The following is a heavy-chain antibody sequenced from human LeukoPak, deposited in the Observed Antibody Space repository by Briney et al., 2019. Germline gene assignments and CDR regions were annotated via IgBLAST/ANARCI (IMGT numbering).Heavy chain of an antibody. Sequence: PGGSLRLSCAASAFTFSSSWMSWVRQAPGKGLEWVANIKQDGSETYYVDSVKGRFTISRDNAKNSLYLQMNSLRAEDTAVYYCARDGWSPDYWGQGTLVTVSS. CDR1: AFTFSSSW. J-gene: IGHJ4*02. V-gene: IGHV3-7*01. CDR3: ARDGWSPDY. CDR2: IKQDGSET.